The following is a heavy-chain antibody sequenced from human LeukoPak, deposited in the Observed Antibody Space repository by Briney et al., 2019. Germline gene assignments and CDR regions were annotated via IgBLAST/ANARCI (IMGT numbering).Heavy chain of an antibody. Sequence: GGSLRLSCAASGFTFSSYAMSWVRQAPGKGLEWVSAISGSGGSTYYADSVKGRFTISRDNSKNTLYLQMNSLRAEDTAVYYCAKDQGYSSSWETDYWGQGTLVTVSS. D-gene: IGHD6-13*01. J-gene: IGHJ4*02. CDR2: ISGSGGST. CDR1: GFTFSSYA. CDR3: AKDQGYSSSWETDY. V-gene: IGHV3-23*01.